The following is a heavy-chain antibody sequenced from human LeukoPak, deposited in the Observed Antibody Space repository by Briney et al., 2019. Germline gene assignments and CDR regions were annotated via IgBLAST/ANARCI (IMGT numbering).Heavy chain of an antibody. CDR2: ISDTGGST. J-gene: IGHJ4*02. D-gene: IGHD2-15*01. Sequence: GGSLRLSCAASGFTFDSYAMSWVRQAPGKGLELVSGISDTGGSTYYADSVKGRFTFSRDNSKNTLYLQMNSLRAEDTAVYYCAKGPCSVTTCYSRGYDYWGQGTLVTVSS. CDR3: AKGPCSVTTCYSRGYDY. CDR1: GFTFDSYA. V-gene: IGHV3-23*01.